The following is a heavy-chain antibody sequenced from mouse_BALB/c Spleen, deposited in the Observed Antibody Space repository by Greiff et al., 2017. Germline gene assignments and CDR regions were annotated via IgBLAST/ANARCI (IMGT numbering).Heavy chain of an antibody. Sequence: VHLQHSGANLVKPGPSVKMSCKPFGSPFPTYPIEWMKKNHGKSLEWIGNFNPYKDDTKYKEKFKGKAKLTVEKSSSTVYLELSRLTSDDSAVYYCARGGQLGPLAMDYWGQGTSVTVSS. CDR3: ARGGQLGPLAMDY. V-gene: IGHV1-47*01. CDR2: FNPYKDDT. J-gene: IGHJ4*01. CDR1: GSPFPTYP. D-gene: IGHD3-1*01.